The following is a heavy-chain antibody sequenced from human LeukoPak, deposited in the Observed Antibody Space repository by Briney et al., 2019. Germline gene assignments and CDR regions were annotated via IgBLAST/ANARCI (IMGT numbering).Heavy chain of an antibody. D-gene: IGHD2-2*01. CDR2: IKSKTAGGTT. CDR1: GFTFSNAW. CDR3: AKDSARDCSSSRCYGGKWFDP. J-gene: IGHJ5*02. Sequence: GGSLRLSWAASGFTFSNAWMSWVRQAPGKGLEWVRRIKSKTAGGTTDYAAPVKGRFTISRDDSKNTLYLQMNSLRPEDTAVYSWAKDSARDCSSSRCYGGKWFDPWGQGTLVTVSS. V-gene: IGHV3-15*01.